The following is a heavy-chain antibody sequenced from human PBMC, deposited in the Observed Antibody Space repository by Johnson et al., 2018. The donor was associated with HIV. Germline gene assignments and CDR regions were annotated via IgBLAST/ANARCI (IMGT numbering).Heavy chain of an antibody. Sequence: QVQLVESGGGVVQPGGSLRLSCAASGFTFSSYGMHWVRQAPGKGLEWVSFIRYDGSDKHYADSVKGRFTISRDNSKNTLYLQMNSLRAEGTAVYYCARETVTSGAFDIWGQGTMVTVSS. D-gene: IGHD4-11*01. CDR2: IRYDGSDK. CDR1: GFTFSSYG. J-gene: IGHJ3*02. CDR3: ARETVTSGAFDI. V-gene: IGHV3-30*02.